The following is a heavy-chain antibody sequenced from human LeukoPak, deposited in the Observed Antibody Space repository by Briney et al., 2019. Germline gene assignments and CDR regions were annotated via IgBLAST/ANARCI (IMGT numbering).Heavy chain of an antibody. CDR2: MNPNSGNT. CDR1: GYTFTSYD. CDR3: ARSGGLDYDIFTGPYYFDY. J-gene: IGHJ4*02. V-gene: IGHV1-8*01. Sequence: ASVKVSCKASGYTFTSYDINWVRQATGQGLEWMGWMNPNSGNTGYAQKFQGRVTMTRNTSISTAYMELSSLRSEDTAVYYCARSGGLDYDIFTGPYYFDYWGQGTLVTVSS. D-gene: IGHD3-9*01.